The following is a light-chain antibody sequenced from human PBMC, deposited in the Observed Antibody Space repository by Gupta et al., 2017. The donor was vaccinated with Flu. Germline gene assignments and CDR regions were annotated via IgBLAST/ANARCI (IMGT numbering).Light chain of an antibody. V-gene: IGKV3-15*01. J-gene: IGKJ4*01. CDR1: QSVSSN. Sequence: VMTQSPATLSVSPGERATLSCRASQSVSSNLAWYQKKPGQAPRLLIYGASTRATGIPARFRGSGSGTEFTLTISGIKSEDFAVSYCQRYNNRHALTFGGGTKVELK. CDR2: GAS. CDR3: QRYNNRHALT.